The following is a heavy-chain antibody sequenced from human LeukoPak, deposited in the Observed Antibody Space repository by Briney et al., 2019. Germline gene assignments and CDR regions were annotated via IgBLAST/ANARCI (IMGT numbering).Heavy chain of an antibody. CDR1: GGSISSSNW. CDR3: ARVYLVRGVPRYYFDY. V-gene: IGHV4-4*02. Sequence: SGTLSLTCAVSGGSISSSNWWSWVRQPPGKGLEWIGEIYHSGSTNYHPSLKSRVTISVDKSKNQFSLKLSSVTAADTAVYYRARVYLVRGVPRYYFDYWGQGTLVTVSS. CDR2: IYHSGST. J-gene: IGHJ4*02. D-gene: IGHD3-10*01.